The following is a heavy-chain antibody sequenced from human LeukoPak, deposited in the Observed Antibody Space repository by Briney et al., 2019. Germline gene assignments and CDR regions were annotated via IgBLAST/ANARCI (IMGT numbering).Heavy chain of an antibody. J-gene: IGHJ4*02. CDR1: GGSFSGYY. CDR3: ARENYGSGRRIDY. CDR2: INHSGST. Sequence: PSETLSLTCAVYGGSFSGYYWSWIRQPPGKGLEWIGEINHSGSTNYNPSLKSRVTISVDTSKNQFSLKLSSVTAADTAVYYCARENYGSGRRIDYWGQGTLVTVSS. V-gene: IGHV4-34*01. D-gene: IGHD3-10*01.